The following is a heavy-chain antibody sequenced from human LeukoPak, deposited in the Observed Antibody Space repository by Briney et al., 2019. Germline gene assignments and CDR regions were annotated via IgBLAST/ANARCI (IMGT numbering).Heavy chain of an antibody. Sequence: SETLSLTCAVYGGSFSGYYWSWIRQPPGKGLEWIGEISHSGSTNYNPSLKSRVTISVDTSKNQFSLKLSSVTAADTAVYYCARDPYVWGSYRYSYWGQGTLVTVSS. D-gene: IGHD3-16*02. J-gene: IGHJ4*02. V-gene: IGHV4-34*01. CDR3: ARDPYVWGSYRYSY. CDR1: GGSFSGYY. CDR2: ISHSGST.